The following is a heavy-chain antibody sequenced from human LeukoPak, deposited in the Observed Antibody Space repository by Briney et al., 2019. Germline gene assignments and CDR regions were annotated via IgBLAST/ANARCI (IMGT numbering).Heavy chain of an antibody. D-gene: IGHD1-26*01. J-gene: IGHJ4*02. V-gene: IGHV1-2*06. CDR1: GYTFTGYY. CDR3: ARDGGIVGATLYYFDY. Sequence: GASVKVSCKASGYTFTGYYMHWVRQAPGQGLEWMGRINPNSGGTNYAQKFQGRVTMTRDTSISTAYMELRRLRSDDTAVYYCARDGGIVGATLYYFDYWGQGTLVTVSS. CDR2: INPNSGGT.